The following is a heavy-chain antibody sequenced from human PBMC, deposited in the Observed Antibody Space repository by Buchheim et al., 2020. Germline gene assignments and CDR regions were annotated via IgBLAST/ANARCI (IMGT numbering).Heavy chain of an antibody. Sequence: QVQLVESGGGVVQPGRSLRLSCAASGFTFSNYGMHWVRQAPGKRLEWVAVISYDGSSKYYADSVKGRFTISRDISKNTLYLQMNSLRAEDTAVYYCAKESEAGYSSGWYPFDYWGQGTL. CDR1: GFTFSNYG. J-gene: IGHJ4*02. V-gene: IGHV3-30*18. CDR2: ISYDGSSK. D-gene: IGHD6-19*01. CDR3: AKESEAGYSSGWYPFDY.